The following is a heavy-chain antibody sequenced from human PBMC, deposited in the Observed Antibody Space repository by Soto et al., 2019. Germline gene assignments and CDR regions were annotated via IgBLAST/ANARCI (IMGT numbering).Heavy chain of an antibody. Sequence: ASVKVSCKASGGTFSSYTISWVRQAPGQGLEWMGRIIPILGIANYAQKFQGRVTITADKSTSTAYMELSSLRSEDTAVYYCARDRGPASNYYYMDVWGKGTTVTV. CDR2: IIPILGIA. CDR1: GGTFSSYT. J-gene: IGHJ6*03. CDR3: ARDRGPASNYYYMDV. D-gene: IGHD6-13*01. V-gene: IGHV1-69*04.